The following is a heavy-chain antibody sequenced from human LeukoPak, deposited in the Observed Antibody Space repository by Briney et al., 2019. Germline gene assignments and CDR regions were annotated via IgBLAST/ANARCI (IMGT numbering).Heavy chain of an antibody. Sequence: GGSLRLSCAASGFTFSSYWMHWVRQAPGKGLVWVSRINSDGSSTSYADSVKGRFTISRDNAKNSLYLQMNSLRAEDTALYYCAKDSTSGYDRTNYFDYWGQGTLVTVSS. CDR2: INSDGSST. J-gene: IGHJ4*02. V-gene: IGHV3-74*01. CDR1: GFTFSSYW. CDR3: AKDSTSGYDRTNYFDY. D-gene: IGHD5-12*01.